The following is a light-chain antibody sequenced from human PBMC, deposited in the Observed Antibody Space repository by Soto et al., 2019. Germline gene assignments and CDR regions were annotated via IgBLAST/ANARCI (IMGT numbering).Light chain of an antibody. Sequence: QSVLTQPASVSGSPGQSITISCTGSSSDVGRHNLVSWYQHHPGNAPKLIIYEVNKRPSGISDRFSGSKSGSTASLTISGLQAEDETDYYCCSYAGSMTFVCGTGTKVTVL. CDR2: EVN. CDR3: CSYAGSMTFV. J-gene: IGLJ1*01. V-gene: IGLV2-23*02. CDR1: SSDVGRHNL.